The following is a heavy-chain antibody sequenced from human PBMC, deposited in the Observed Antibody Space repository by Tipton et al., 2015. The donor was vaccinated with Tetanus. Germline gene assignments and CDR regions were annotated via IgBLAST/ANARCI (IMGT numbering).Heavy chain of an antibody. D-gene: IGHD1-14*01. V-gene: IGHV4-59*01. J-gene: IGHJ4*02. CDR3: ARGTGDY. Sequence: TLSLTCNVSGDSMTDFYWSWIRQPPGKGLEWIAYIFYNGRTQSNPSLKSRVSISVDTAKNQFSLQLKSVTAADTAVYYCARGTGDYWGQGTLVTVSS. CDR1: GDSMTDFY. CDR2: IFYNGRT.